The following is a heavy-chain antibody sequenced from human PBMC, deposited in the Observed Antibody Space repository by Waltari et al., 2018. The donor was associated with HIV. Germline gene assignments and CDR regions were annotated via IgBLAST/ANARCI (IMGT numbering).Heavy chain of an antibody. CDR1: GGNFSSYA. Sequence: QVQLVQSGAEVKKPGSSVKVSCKASGGNFSSYAISWVRQAPGQGLEWLGGIIPIFGTSIYAQNFQGRVTITADESTSTAYMELSSLRSEDTAVYYCSRMNEVAVAGTGFDAFDIWGQGTKVTVSS. V-gene: IGHV1-69*01. CDR3: SRMNEVAVAGTGFDAFDI. J-gene: IGHJ3*02. D-gene: IGHD6-19*01. CDR2: IIPIFGTS.